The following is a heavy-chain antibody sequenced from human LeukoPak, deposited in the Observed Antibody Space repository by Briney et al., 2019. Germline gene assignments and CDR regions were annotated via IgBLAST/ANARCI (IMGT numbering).Heavy chain of an antibody. J-gene: IGHJ6*02. CDR3: ARGAFYDILTGYYYGMDV. Sequence: SETLSLTCTVSGGSISSYYWSWIRQPAGKGLEWIGRIYTSGSTNYNPSLKSRVTMSVDTSKNQFSLKLSSVTAADTAVYYCARGAFYDILTGYYYGMDVWGQGTTVTVSS. CDR2: IYTSGST. CDR1: GGSISSYY. D-gene: IGHD3-9*01. V-gene: IGHV4-4*07.